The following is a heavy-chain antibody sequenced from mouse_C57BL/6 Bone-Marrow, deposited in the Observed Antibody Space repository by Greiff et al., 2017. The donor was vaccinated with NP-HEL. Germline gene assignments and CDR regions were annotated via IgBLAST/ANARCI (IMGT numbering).Heavy chain of an antibody. CDR1: GYTFTSYG. J-gene: IGHJ3*01. D-gene: IGHD4-1*01. CDR3: ARRLGTGSFAY. Sequence: LVESGAELARPGASVKLSCKASGYTFTSYGISWVKQRTGQGLEWIGEIYPRSGNTYYNEKFKGKATLTADKSSSTAYMELRSLTSEDSAVYFCARRLGTGSFAYWGQGTLVTVSA. CDR2: IYPRSGNT. V-gene: IGHV1-81*01.